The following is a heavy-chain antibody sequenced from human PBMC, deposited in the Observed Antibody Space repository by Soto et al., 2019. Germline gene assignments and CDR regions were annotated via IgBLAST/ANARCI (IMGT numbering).Heavy chain of an antibody. V-gene: IGHV3-23*01. Sequence: PGGSLRLSCAASGFTFSSYAMSWVRQAPGKGLEWVSAISGSGGSTYYADSVKGRFTIPRDNSKNTLYLQMNSLRAEDTAVYYCAKRIAAAGTLRVNYYYGMDVWGQGTTVTVSS. CDR2: ISGSGGST. J-gene: IGHJ6*02. D-gene: IGHD6-13*01. CDR3: AKRIAAAGTLRVNYYYGMDV. CDR1: GFTFSSYA.